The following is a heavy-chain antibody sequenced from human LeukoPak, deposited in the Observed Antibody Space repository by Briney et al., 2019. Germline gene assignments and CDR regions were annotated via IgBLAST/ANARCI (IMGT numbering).Heavy chain of an antibody. CDR2: INHSGST. CDR1: GGSFSGYY. Sequence: SETLSLTCAVYGGSFSGYYWSWIRQPPGKGLEWIGEINHSGSTNYNLSLKSRVTISVDTSKNQFSLKLSSVTAADTAVYYCARGVWVVVVPAAAPYFDYWGQGTLVTVSS. V-gene: IGHV4-34*01. CDR3: ARGVWVVVVPAAAPYFDY. D-gene: IGHD2-2*01. J-gene: IGHJ4*02.